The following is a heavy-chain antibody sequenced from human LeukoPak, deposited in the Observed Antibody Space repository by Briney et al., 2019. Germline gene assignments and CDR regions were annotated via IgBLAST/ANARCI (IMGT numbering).Heavy chain of an antibody. CDR2: ISYDGSNK. CDR3: VKDLGAIWQQPPM. V-gene: IGHV3-30*18. Sequence: GGSLRLSCAASGFTFSSYGMHWVRQAPGKGLEWVAVISYDGSNKYYADSVKGRFTISRDNSKNTLYLQMNSLRAEDTAVYYCVKDLGAIWQQPPMWGQGTLVTVSS. D-gene: IGHD6-13*01. CDR1: GFTFSSYG. J-gene: IGHJ4*02.